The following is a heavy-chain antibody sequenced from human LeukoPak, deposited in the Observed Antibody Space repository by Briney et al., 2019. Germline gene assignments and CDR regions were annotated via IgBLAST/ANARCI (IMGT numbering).Heavy chain of an antibody. J-gene: IGHJ4*02. Sequence: SETLSLTCTVSGGSISSYYWSWIRQPPGKGLEWIGYINYSGSTNYNPSLKSRVTIAVDTSKNQFSLKLSSVTAADTAVYYCARDGSAGIAVARPFDYWGQGTLVTVSS. V-gene: IGHV4-59*01. CDR2: INYSGST. D-gene: IGHD6-19*01. CDR1: GGSISSYY. CDR3: ARDGSAGIAVARPFDY.